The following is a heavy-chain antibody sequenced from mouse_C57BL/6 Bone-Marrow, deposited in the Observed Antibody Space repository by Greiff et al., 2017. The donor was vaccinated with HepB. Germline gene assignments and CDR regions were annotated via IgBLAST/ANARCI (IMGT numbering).Heavy chain of an antibody. CDR3: ARYGSSPHV. D-gene: IGHD1-1*01. CDR1: GYTFTSYW. Sequence: QVQLQQPGAELVKPGASVKLSCKASGYTFTSYWMQWVKQRPGQGLEWIGEIDPSDSYTNYNQKFKGKATLSVDTSSSTAYMQLSSLTSEDSAVYYCARYGSSPHVWGTGTTVTVSS. CDR2: IDPSDSYT. J-gene: IGHJ1*03. V-gene: IGHV1-50*01.